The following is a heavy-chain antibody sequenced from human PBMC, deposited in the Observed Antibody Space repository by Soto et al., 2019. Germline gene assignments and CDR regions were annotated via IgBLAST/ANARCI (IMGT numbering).Heavy chain of an antibody. Sequence: SETLSLSCTVSGGSISSGGYYWSWIRQHPGKGLEWIGYIYYSGSTYYNPSLKSRVTISVDTSKNQFSLKLSSVTAADTAVYYCASTIMVRGVIPYFDYWGQGTLVTVSS. V-gene: IGHV4-31*03. CDR2: IYYSGST. J-gene: IGHJ4*02. CDR1: GGSISSGGYY. D-gene: IGHD3-10*01. CDR3: ASTIMVRGVIPYFDY.